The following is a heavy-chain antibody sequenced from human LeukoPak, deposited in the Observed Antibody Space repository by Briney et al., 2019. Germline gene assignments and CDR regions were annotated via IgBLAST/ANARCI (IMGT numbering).Heavy chain of an antibody. CDR2: INHSRST. V-gene: IGHV4-34*01. D-gene: IGHD2-21*02. CDR1: GGSFSGYY. J-gene: IGHJ4*02. Sequence: SETLSLTCAVYGGSFSGYYRSWIRQPPGKGLEWIGEINHSRSTNYNPSLKSRVTISVDTSRNQFSLKLSSVTAADTAVYYCARQGGGDWNLDYWGQGTLVTVSS. CDR3: ARQGGGDWNLDY.